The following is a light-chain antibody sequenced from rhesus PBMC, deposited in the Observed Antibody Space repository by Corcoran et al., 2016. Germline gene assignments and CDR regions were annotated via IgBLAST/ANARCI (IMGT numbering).Light chain of an antibody. CDR3: QQYSSAPWT. CDR2: KAS. CDR1: QGISRW. J-gene: IGKJ1*01. Sequence: DIQMTQSPSSLSASVGDRVTISCRASQGISRWLAWYQQKPGKAPKLLIYKASSLKSGVPSRFSGRGSGTEFTFTFSSLQPEDFATYYYQQYSSAPWTFGQGTKVDIE. V-gene: IGKV1-21*01.